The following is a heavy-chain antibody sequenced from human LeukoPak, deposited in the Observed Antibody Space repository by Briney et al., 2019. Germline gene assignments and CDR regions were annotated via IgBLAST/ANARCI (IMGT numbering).Heavy chain of an antibody. CDR1: GYTFTSYG. CDR2: IIPIFGTA. D-gene: IGHD3-22*01. CDR3: ARDLRNYDSSGEFDP. V-gene: IGHV1-69*13. J-gene: IGHJ5*02. Sequence: SVKVSCKASGYTFTSYGINWVRQAPGQGLEWMGGIIPIFGTANYAQKFQGRVTTTADESTSTAYMELSSLRSEDTAVYYCARDLRNYDSSGEFDPWGQGTLVTVSS.